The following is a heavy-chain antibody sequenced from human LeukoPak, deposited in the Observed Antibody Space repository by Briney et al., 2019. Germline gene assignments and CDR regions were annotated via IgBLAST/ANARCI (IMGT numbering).Heavy chain of an antibody. Sequence: SETLSLTCTVSGGSISSGDYYWSWIRQPPGKGLEWIGYIYYSGSTYYNPSLKSRVTISVDTAKNQFSLKLSSVTAADTAVYYCVRDRRVVREHYFDYWGQGTLVTVSS. CDR1: GGSISSGDYY. CDR3: VRDRRVVREHYFDY. D-gene: IGHD3-3*01. J-gene: IGHJ4*02. CDR2: IYYSGST. V-gene: IGHV4-30-4*08.